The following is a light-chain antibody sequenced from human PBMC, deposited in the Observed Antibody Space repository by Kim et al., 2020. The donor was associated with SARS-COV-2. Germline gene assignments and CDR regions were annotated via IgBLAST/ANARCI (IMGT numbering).Light chain of an antibody. J-gene: IGKJ2*01. CDR2: GAS. Sequence: LSQGKSPPLSCRVSQSVHSNHFAGYEQKPGHAPTLLLYGASSRATRITDRFSGSGSVTDFTLTISRLEPEDSAVYYCEQYGSSPHTFGQVTKLEI. V-gene: IGKV3-20*01. CDR3: EQYGSSPHT. CDR1: QSVHSNH.